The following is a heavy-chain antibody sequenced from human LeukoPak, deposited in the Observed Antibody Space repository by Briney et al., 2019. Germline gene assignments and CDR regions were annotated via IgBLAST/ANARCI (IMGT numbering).Heavy chain of an antibody. D-gene: IGHD3-10*01. V-gene: IGHV4-4*07. CDR1: GGSISSYY. CDR2: IYTSGST. CDR3: ARDREGITMVRGAEDYYYMDV. Sequence: AETLSLTCTVSGGSISSYYWSWIRQPAGKGLEWIGRIYTSGSTIYKPSLNSRVTMSVDTSKNQFSRKLSSVTAADTAVYYCARDREGITMVRGAEDYYYMDVWGKGTTVTVSS. J-gene: IGHJ6*03.